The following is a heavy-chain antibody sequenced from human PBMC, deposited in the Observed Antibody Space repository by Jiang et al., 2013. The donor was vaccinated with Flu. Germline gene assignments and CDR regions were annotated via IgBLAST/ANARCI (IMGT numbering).Heavy chain of an antibody. Sequence: GAEVKKPGSSVKVSCKASGGTFSSSAFSWVRQAPGQGLEWMGGIIPIHGTAIYAQRFQGTVTITAVESTSTAYMELRSLKSEDTAVYYCASTSGGSRGYYYYDLDVWGQGTTVTVFS. CDR2: IIPIHGTA. CDR1: GGTFSSSA. V-gene: IGHV1-69*01. D-gene: IGHD2-15*01. J-gene: IGHJ6*02. CDR3: ASTSGGSRGYYYYDLDV.